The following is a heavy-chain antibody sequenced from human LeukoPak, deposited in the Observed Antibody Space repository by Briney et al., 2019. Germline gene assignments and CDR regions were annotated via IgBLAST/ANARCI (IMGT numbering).Heavy chain of an antibody. CDR2: IYSDGSGGGT. CDR1: GFTVSSNH. V-gene: IGHV3-66*01. J-gene: IGHJ4*02. CDR3: ARENRYCSSSSCPFGS. D-gene: IGHD2-15*01. Sequence: PGGSLRLSCAASGFTVSSNHMSWVRQAPGKGLEWVSVIYSDGSGGGTYYADSVKGRFTISRDNSKNTLYLQMNSLRAEDTAVYYCARENRYCSSSSCPFGSWGQGTLVTVSS.